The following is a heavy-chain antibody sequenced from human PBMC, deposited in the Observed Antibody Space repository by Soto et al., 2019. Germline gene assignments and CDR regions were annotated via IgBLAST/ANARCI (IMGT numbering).Heavy chain of an antibody. CDR3: ARGPRQLGGTFYYGMDT. CDR1: GGSISGGFY. V-gene: IGHV4-31*03. D-gene: IGHD3-16*01. Sequence: PSETLSLTCIVSGGSISGGFYWTWIRQLPGKGLEWIGFFFDSGSTYYNAALKSRLTISVDTSNNQFTLRLSSVTAADTAMYYCARGPRQLGGTFYYGMDTWGQGTSVT. J-gene: IGHJ6*02. CDR2: FFDSGST.